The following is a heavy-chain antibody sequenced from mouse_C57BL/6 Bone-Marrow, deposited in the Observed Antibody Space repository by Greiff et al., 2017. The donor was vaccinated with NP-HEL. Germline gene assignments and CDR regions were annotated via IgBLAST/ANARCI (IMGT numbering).Heavy chain of an antibody. J-gene: IGHJ1*03. CDR3: ARENWSDGYHWYFDV. V-gene: IGHV1-75*01. D-gene: IGHD2-3*01. CDR2: IFPGSGST. Sequence: VQLQPSGPELVKPGASVKISCKASGYTFTDYYINWVKQRPGQGLEWIGWIFPGSGSTYYNEKFKGKATLTVDKSSSTAYMLLSSLTSVDSAVYFCARENWSDGYHWYFDVWGTGTTVTVSS. CDR1: GYTFTDYY.